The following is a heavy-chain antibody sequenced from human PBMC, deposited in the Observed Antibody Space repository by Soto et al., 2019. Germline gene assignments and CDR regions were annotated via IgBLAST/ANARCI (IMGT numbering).Heavy chain of an antibody. CDR2: ITPNSGST. Sequence: GASVKVSCKASGYTFTGYYMHWVRQAPGQGLEWMGWITPNSGSTDYAEKFQGRVTMTRDTPISTAYMELSRLGSDDTAVYYCARDEVVVAPAALDYYYYGMDVWGQGTTVTVSS. J-gene: IGHJ6*02. V-gene: IGHV1-2*02. CDR1: GYTFTGYY. D-gene: IGHD2-2*01. CDR3: ARDEVVVAPAALDYYYYGMDV.